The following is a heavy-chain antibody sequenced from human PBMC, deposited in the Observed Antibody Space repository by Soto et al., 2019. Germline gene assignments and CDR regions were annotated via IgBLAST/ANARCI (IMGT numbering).Heavy chain of an antibody. V-gene: IGHV1-46*01. CDR1: GYTFTTYY. J-gene: IGHJ3*02. Sequence: GASVQVSCKASGYTFTTYYMHWVRQAPGQGLEWMGIINPSGGSTSYAQKFQGRVTMTRDTSTSTVYMELSSLRSEAPAVYYCARERPYYDDSSGAGPSAFEIWGQGTMVTVSS. CDR3: ARERPYYDDSSGAGPSAFEI. CDR2: INPSGGST. D-gene: IGHD3-22*01.